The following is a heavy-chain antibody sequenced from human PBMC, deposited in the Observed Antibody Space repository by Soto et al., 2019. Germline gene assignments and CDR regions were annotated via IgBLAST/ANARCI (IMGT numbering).Heavy chain of an antibody. CDR1: GYTFTSYA. CDR2: INAGNGNT. V-gene: IGHV1-3*01. CDR3: ARGLRFLEWLFYAFDP. J-gene: IGHJ5*02. Sequence: ASVKVSCKASGYTFTSYAMHWVRQAPGQRLEWMGWINAGNGNTKYSQKFQGRVTITRDTSASTAYMELSSLRSEDTAVYYCARGLRFLEWLFYAFDPWGQGTLVTVSS. D-gene: IGHD3-3*01.